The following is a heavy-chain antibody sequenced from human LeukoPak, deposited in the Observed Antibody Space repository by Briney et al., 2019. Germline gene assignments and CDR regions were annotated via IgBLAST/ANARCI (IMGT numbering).Heavy chain of an antibody. J-gene: IGHJ4*02. CDR3: ARTTVTTGYFDY. CDR1: GGSISSYY. CDR2: IYYSGST. V-gene: IGHV4-59*12. Sequence: SETLSLTCTVSGGSISSYYWSWIRQPPGKGLEWIGYIYYSGSTNHNPSLKSRVTMSAATSKNQFSLKLSSVTAADTAVYYCARTTVTTGYFDYWGQGTLVTVSS. D-gene: IGHD4-17*01.